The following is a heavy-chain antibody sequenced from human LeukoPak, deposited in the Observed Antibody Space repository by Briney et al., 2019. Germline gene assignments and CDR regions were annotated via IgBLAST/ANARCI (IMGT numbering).Heavy chain of an antibody. V-gene: IGHV4-34*01. D-gene: IGHD1-26*01. CDR1: SGSFSGYY. J-gene: IGHJ4*02. CDR2: INHSGST. CDR3: ARVRGSAFRIYYFDY. Sequence: SETLSLTCAVYSGSFSGYYWSWIRQPPGKGLEWIGEINHSGSTNYNPSLKSRVTISVDMSKNQFSLKLSSVTAADTAVYYCARVRGSAFRIYYFDYWGQGTLVTVSS.